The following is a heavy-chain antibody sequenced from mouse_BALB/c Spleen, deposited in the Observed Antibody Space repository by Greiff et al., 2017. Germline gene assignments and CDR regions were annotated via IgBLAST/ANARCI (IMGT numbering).Heavy chain of an antibody. Sequence: QVQLQQSGAELVRPGTSVKISCKASGYAFTNYWLGWVKQRPGHGLEWIGDIYPGSGNTYYNEKFKGKATLTADKSSSTAYMQLSSLTSEDSAVYFCARRLVWFRSMDYWGQGTSVTVSS. V-gene: IGHV1-63*01. CDR1: GYAFTNYW. J-gene: IGHJ4*01. CDR2: IYPGSGNT. CDR3: ARRLVWFRSMDY. D-gene: IGHD2-10*02.